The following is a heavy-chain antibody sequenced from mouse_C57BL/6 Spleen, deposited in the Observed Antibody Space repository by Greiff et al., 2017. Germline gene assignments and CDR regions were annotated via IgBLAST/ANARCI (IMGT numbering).Heavy chain of an antibody. V-gene: IGHV5-17*01. CDR1: GFTFSDYG. J-gene: IGHJ3*01. Sequence: EVQRVESGGGLVKPGGSLKLSCAASGFTFSDYGMHWVRQAPEKGLEWVAYISRGSSTIYYADTVKGRFTISRDNAKNTLFLQMTSLRSEDTAMYYGARGARLLRGSSEGFAYWGQGTLVTVSA. CDR3: ARGARLLRGSSEGFAY. CDR2: ISRGSSTI. D-gene: IGHD1-1*01.